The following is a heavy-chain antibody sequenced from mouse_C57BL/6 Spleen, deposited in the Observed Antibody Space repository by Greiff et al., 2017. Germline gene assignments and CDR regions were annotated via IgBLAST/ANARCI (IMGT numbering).Heavy chain of an antibody. CDR3: ARWDGYYEYFDV. Sequence: VKLQESGAELMKPGASVKLSCKATGYTFTGYWIEWVKQRPGHGLEWIGEILPGSGSTNYNEKFKGKATFTADTSSNTAYMQLSSLTTEDSATYYCARWDGYYEYFDVWGTGTTVTVSS. CDR1: GYTFTGYW. D-gene: IGHD2-3*01. J-gene: IGHJ1*03. CDR2: ILPGSGST. V-gene: IGHV1-9*01.